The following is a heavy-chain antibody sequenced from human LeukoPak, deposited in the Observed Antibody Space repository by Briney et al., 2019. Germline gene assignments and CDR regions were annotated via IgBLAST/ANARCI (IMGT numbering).Heavy chain of an antibody. CDR1: GGSISSGSYY. CDR3: ARDRHSIRFLEWLTPFDI. Sequence: SQTLSLTCTVSGGSISSGSYYWSWIRQPAGKGLEWIGRIYTSGSTNYNPSLKSRVTISVDTSKNQFPLKLSSVTAADTAVYYCARDRHSIRFLEWLTPFDIWGQGTMVTVSS. D-gene: IGHD3-3*01. V-gene: IGHV4-61*02. CDR2: IYTSGST. J-gene: IGHJ3*02.